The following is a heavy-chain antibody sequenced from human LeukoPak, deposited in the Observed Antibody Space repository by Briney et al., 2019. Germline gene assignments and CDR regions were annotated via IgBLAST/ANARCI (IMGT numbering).Heavy chain of an antibody. CDR1: GGSISSYY. D-gene: IGHD6-19*01. J-gene: IGHJ4*02. CDR3: ARGSGWFYY. V-gene: IGHV4-59*08. CDR2: IYYSGST. Sequence: SETLSLTCTVSGGSISSYYWSWIRQPPGKGLEWIGYIYYSGSTNYNPSLKRRVTTSVDTSKNQFSLRLSSVTAADTALYYCARGSGWFYYWGQGTLVTVSS.